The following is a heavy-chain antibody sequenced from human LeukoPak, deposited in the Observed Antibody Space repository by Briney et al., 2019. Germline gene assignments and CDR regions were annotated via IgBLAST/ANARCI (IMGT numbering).Heavy chain of an antibody. CDR2: INSDGSST. D-gene: IGHD3-9*01. J-gene: IGHJ6*03. CDR1: GFTFSSYW. Sequence: PGGSLRLSCAASGFTFSSYWMHWVRQAPGKGLVWVSRINSDGSSTSYADSVKGRFTISRDNAKNTLYLQMNSLRAEDTAVYYCARDPPRRYFDQENDYYYMDVWGKGTTVTVSS. V-gene: IGHV3-74*01. CDR3: ARDPPRRYFDQENDYYYMDV.